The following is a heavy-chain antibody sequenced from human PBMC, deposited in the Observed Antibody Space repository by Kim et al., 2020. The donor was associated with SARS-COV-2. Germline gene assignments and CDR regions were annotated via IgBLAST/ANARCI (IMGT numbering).Heavy chain of an antibody. V-gene: IGHV3-15*01. Sequence: GAKTDYAAPLKSKITNTRNGSKNTLDLQMHSLKTEDTAVYYCLRLYFDYWGQGTLVTVSS. CDR2: GAKT. CDR3: LRLYFDY. J-gene: IGHJ4*02.